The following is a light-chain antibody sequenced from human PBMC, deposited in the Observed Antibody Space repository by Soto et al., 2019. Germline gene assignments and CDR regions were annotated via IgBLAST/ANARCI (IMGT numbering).Light chain of an antibody. Sequence: QSALTQPASVSGSPGQSITISCTGTSSDVGGYNYVSWYQQHPGKAPKLMIYEVSNRPSGVSNRFSGSNAGNTASLTISGLQAEDEADYSFSSYTSSSTRYVSGTGTKVTVL. V-gene: IGLV2-14*01. J-gene: IGLJ1*01. CDR1: SSDVGGYNY. CDR2: EVS. CDR3: SSYTSSSTRYV.